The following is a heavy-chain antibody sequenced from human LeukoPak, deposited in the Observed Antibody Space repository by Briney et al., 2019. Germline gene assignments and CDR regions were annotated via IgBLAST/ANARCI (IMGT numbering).Heavy chain of an antibody. J-gene: IGHJ5*02. CDR2: IYSSGST. V-gene: IGHV4-61*08. CDR1: GGSISSGGYY. CDR3: ARVRGHYDILTGYHTTGWFDP. Sequence: PSETLSLTCTVSGGSISSGGYYWSWIRQHPGKGLEWIGYIYSSGSTYYNPSLKSRVTISVDTSKNQFSLKLSSVTAADTAVYYCARVRGHYDILTGYHTTGWFDPWGQGTLVTVSS. D-gene: IGHD3-9*01.